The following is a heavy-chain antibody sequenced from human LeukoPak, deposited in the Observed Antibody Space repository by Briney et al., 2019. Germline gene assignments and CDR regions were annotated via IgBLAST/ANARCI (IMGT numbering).Heavy chain of an antibody. V-gene: IGHV1-3*01. Sequence: KFQGRVTITRDISASTAYMELSSLRSEDTAVYYCAREAITMAPDIWGQGTMVTVSS. J-gene: IGHJ3*02. D-gene: IGHD3-10*01. CDR3: AREAITMAPDI.